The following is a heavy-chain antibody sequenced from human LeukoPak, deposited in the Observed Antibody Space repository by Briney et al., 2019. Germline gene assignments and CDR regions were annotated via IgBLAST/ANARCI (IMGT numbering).Heavy chain of an antibody. V-gene: IGHV5-51*01. J-gene: IGHJ4*02. CDR1: GYXFATYW. CDR2: IYPGDSDT. D-gene: IGHD6-13*01. CDR3: ARLGQVSPRLYSSSWYFDY. Sequence: GESLKISCNGSGYXFATYWIVWVRQMPGKGLVWVGVIYPGDSDTRYSPSFQGQVTISADKSISTAYLQWSSLKASDTAMYHCARLGQVSPRLYSSSWYFDYWGQGTLVTVSS.